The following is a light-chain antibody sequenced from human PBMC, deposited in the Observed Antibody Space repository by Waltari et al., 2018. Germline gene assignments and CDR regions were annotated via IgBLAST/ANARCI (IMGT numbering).Light chain of an antibody. CDR1: QGISSY. J-gene: IGKJ3*01. CDR3: QQYYSYPLFT. Sequence: AIRMTQSPPSSSASTGDRVTITFRSSQGISSYLAWYQQKPGKDPKLLIYAASTLQSGGPSRFSGSGSGTDFTLTISCLQSEDFATYYCQQYYSYPLFTFGPGTKVDIK. V-gene: IGKV1-8*01. CDR2: AAS.